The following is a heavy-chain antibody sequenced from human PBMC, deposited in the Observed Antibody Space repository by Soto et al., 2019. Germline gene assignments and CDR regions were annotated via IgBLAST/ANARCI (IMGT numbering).Heavy chain of an antibody. J-gene: IGHJ4*02. D-gene: IGHD2-15*01. CDR1: GGSINSGGYC. V-gene: IGHV4-31*03. CDR2: ISYGGST. CDR3: SREILV. Sequence: QVQLQESGPGLVKPSQTLSLTCTVSGGSINSGGYCWSWIRQHPGKGLDWIGCISYGGSTSYNPSLKRRVTISVDTSKNQFSLKLTSVTAADTAVYYCSREILVWGQGALITVSS.